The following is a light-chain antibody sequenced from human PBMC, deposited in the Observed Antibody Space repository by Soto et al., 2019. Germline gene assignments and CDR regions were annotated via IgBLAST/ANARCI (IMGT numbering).Light chain of an antibody. J-gene: IGKJ4*01. Sequence: EIVLTQSPGTLSLSPGERATLSSGASQSVGRNSLAWYQQKSGLAPRLLIYDASRRATGIPDRFTGSGSGTDFTLTISRLEPEDFAVYYCQQYASAPLTFGGGTKVEIK. V-gene: IGKV3D-20*01. CDR2: DAS. CDR1: QSVGRNS. CDR3: QQYASAPLT.